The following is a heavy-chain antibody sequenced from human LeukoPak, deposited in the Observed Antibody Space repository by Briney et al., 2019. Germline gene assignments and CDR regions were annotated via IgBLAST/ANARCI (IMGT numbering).Heavy chain of an antibody. D-gene: IGHD3-10*01. CDR2: IYYSGST. Sequence: SETLSLTCTVSGGSISSYCWSWIRQPPGKGLEWIGYIYYSGSTNYNPSLKSRVTISVDTSKNQFSLKLSSVTAADTAVYYCARGGYDYSGNNWFDPWGQGTLVTVSS. CDR1: GGSISSYC. J-gene: IGHJ5*02. CDR3: ARGGYDYSGNNWFDP. V-gene: IGHV4-59*08.